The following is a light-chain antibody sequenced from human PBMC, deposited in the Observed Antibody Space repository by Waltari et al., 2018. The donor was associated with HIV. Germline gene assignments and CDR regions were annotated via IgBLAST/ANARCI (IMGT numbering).Light chain of an antibody. CDR2: WAS. V-gene: IGKV4-1*01. J-gene: IGKJ2*03. CDR3: QQHFKTPYS. CDR1: QSVLYNSNNTNY. Sequence: DIVMTQSPDSLAVSLGERATINCKSSQSVLYNSNNTNYLVWYQQKPGQPPKVHFYWASTRESGVPDRFSGSGSGTDFTLTISSLQAEDVAVYYCQQHFKTPYSFGQGTKLEIK.